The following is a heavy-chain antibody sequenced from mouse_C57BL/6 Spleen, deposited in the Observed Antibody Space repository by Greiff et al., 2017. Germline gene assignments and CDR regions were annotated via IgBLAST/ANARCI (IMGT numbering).Heavy chain of an antibody. V-gene: IGHV5-4*01. J-gene: IGHJ3*01. CDR2: ISDGGSYT. CDR3: ARDTRDYGSSPAWFAY. CDR1: GFTFSSYA. Sequence: EVKLMESGGGLVKPGGSLKLSCAASGFTFSSYAMSWVRQTPEKRLEWVATISDGGSYTYYPDNVKGRFTISRDNAKNNLYLQMSHLKSEDTAMYYCARDTRDYGSSPAWFAYWGQGTLVTVSA. D-gene: IGHD1-1*01.